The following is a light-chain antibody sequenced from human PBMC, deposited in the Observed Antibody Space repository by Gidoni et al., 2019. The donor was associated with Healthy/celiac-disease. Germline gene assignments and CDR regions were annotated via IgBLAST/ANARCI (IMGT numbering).Light chain of an antibody. V-gene: IGLV3-25*03. CDR3: QSADSSGTYGV. Sequence: SYDLTQPPSVSVSPGQTARITCSGDALPKQYAYWYQQKPGQAPVLVIYKDSERHSGIPERFSGSSSGTTVTLTISGVQAEDEADYYCQSADSSGTYGVFGGGTKLTVL. J-gene: IGLJ3*02. CDR2: KDS. CDR1: ALPKQY.